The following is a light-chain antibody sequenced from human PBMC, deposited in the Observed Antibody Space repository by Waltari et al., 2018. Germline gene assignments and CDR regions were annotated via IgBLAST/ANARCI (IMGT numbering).Light chain of an antibody. CDR3: QQYNRYSWT. Sequence: TCRASQSISIWLAWYQQKPGRAPKRLIYKASTLESGVPSRFSGSGSGTEFTLTISSLQPDDFATYYCQQYNRYSWTFGQGTKVEI. CDR1: QSISIW. J-gene: IGKJ1*01. CDR2: KAS. V-gene: IGKV1-5*03.